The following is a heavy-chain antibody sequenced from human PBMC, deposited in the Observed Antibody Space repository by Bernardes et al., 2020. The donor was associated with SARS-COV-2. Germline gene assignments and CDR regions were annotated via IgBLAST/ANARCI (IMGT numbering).Heavy chain of an antibody. Sequence: GESLKISCKGSGYSFTSYWIGWVRQMPGKGLEWMGIIYPGDSDTRYSPSFQGQVTISADKSISTAYLQWSSLKASDTAMYYCARLQLVPDYYYYYYMDVWGKGTTVTVSS. V-gene: IGHV5-51*01. CDR3: ARLQLVPDYYYYYYMDV. J-gene: IGHJ6*03. D-gene: IGHD6-6*01. CDR2: IYPGDSDT. CDR1: GYSFTSYW.